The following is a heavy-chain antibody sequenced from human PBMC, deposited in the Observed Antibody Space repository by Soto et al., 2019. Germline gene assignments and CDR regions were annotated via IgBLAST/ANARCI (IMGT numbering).Heavy chain of an antibody. J-gene: IGHJ1*01. Sequence: SETLSLTCTVSGGSISSGDYYWSWIRQPPGKGLEWIGYIYYSGSTYYNPSLKSRVTISVDTSKNQFSLKLSSVTAADTAVYYCARVWSSGYYYDQAYLQHWGQGTLVTVSS. CDR3: ARVWSSGYYYDQAYLQH. CDR2: IYYSGST. CDR1: GGSISSGDYY. D-gene: IGHD3-22*01. V-gene: IGHV4-30-4*01.